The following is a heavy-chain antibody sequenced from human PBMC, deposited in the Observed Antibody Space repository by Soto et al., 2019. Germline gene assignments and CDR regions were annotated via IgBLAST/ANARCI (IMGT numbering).Heavy chain of an antibody. CDR1: GFTFSSYS. CDR2: ISSSSSYI. J-gene: IGHJ4*02. D-gene: IGHD3-10*01. Sequence: GGSLRLSCAASGFTFSSYSMNWVRQAPGKGLEWVSSISSSSSYIYYADSVKGRFTISRDNAKNSLYLQMNSLRAEDTAVYYCARLMVRGTSEKYYFDYWGQGTLVTVSS. V-gene: IGHV3-21*01. CDR3: ARLMVRGTSEKYYFDY.